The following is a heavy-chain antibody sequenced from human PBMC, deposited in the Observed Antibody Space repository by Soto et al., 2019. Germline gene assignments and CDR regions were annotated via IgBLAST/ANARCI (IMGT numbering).Heavy chain of an antibody. CDR1: GGSVSSGSYY. CDR3: ARERVVVVAATRRSWFDP. Sequence: SETLSLTCTVSGGSVSSGSYYWSWIRQPPGKGLEWIGYIYYSGSTNYNPSLKSRVTISVDTSKNQFSLKLSSVTAADTAVYYCARERVVVVAATRRSWFDPWGQGTLVTVSS. CDR2: IYYSGST. J-gene: IGHJ5*02. D-gene: IGHD2-15*01. V-gene: IGHV4-61*01.